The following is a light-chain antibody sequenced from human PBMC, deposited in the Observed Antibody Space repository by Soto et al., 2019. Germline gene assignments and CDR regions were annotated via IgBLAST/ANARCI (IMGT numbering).Light chain of an antibody. V-gene: IGKV1-12*01. CDR2: DAS. CDR3: PPANSFPLT. Sequence: DIQMTQSPPTLPASAGDRVTITCRASQDISRWLAWYQQKPGKAPVVLIYDASTLQSGVPSRFSGSGSGTDFTLSISSLHTEDFEPYYCPPANSFPLTFGGGTKVDIK. CDR1: QDISRW. J-gene: IGKJ4*01.